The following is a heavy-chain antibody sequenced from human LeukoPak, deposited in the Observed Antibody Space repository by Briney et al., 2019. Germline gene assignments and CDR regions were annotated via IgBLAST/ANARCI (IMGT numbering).Heavy chain of an antibody. D-gene: IGHD3-22*01. Sequence: SETLSLTCAVYGGSFSGYCWSWIRQPPGKGLEWIGYIYYSGSTNYNPSLKSRVTISVDTSKNQFSLKLSSVTAADTAVYYCARDHDSSGYWGYSYDYWGQGTLVTVSS. CDR1: GGSFSGYC. V-gene: IGHV4-59*01. CDR2: IYYSGST. CDR3: ARDHDSSGYWGYSYDY. J-gene: IGHJ4*02.